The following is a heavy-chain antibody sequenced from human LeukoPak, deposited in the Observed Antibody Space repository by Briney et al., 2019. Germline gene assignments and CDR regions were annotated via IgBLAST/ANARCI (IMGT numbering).Heavy chain of an antibody. Sequence: SETLSLTCAVYGGSFSGYYWSWIRQPPGKGLEWIGEINHSGSTNYNPSLKSRVTISVDTSKNQFSLKLSSVTAADTAVYYCARVHGQQLVWGWFDPWGQGTLVTVSS. CDR1: GGSFSGYY. V-gene: IGHV4-34*01. J-gene: IGHJ5*02. D-gene: IGHD6-13*01. CDR3: ARVHGQQLVWGWFDP. CDR2: INHSGST.